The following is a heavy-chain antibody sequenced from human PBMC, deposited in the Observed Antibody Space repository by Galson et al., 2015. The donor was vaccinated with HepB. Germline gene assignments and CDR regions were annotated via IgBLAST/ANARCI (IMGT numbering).Heavy chain of an antibody. V-gene: IGHV3-33*08. J-gene: IGHJ4*02. CDR1: GFNFTNYG. CDR2: IWYDGSHK. Sequence: SLRLSGAASGFNFTNYGMHWVRQAPGTGLEWAAVIWYDGSHKDYADSVKGRFTSSRDTSQNTLYLQMNSLSAEDTALYYCARDGLWFEDGFFGYYFDYWGQGTLVTVSS. D-gene: IGHD3-10*01. CDR3: ARDGLWFEDGFFGYYFDY.